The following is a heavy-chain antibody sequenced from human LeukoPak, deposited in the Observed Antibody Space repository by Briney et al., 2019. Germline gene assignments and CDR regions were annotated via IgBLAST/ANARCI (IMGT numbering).Heavy chain of an antibody. Sequence: PGGSLRLSCAASGFTLSSYWMSWVRQAPGKGLEWVANIKQDGSEKYYVDSVKGRFTISRDNAENSLYLQMNSLRAEDTAVYYCARVREDGPFFDYWGQGTLVTVSS. D-gene: IGHD2-15*01. CDR2: IKQDGSEK. CDR3: ARVREDGPFFDY. CDR1: GFTLSSYW. V-gene: IGHV3-7*03. J-gene: IGHJ4*02.